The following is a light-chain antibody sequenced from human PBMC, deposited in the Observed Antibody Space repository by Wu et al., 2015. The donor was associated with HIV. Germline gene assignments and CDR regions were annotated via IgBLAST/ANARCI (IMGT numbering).Light chain of an antibody. J-gene: IGKJ3*01. CDR3: QQLNSYPLT. V-gene: IGKV1-9*01. CDR1: QDISNF. CDR2: GAS. Sequence: IQLTQSPSSLSASLGDRVTITCRASQDISNFLAWYQQKPGKAPKLLIYGASTLQSDVPSRFSGSGSGTDFTLTILYLQPEDFATYYCQQLNSYPLTFGPGTKVDIK.